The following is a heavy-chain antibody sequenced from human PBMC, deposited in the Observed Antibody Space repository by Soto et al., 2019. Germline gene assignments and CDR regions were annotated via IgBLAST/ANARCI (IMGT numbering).Heavy chain of an antibody. CDR1: GGSISSSSYY. CDR2: IYYSGST. Sequence: KASETLSLTCTVSGGSISSSSYYWGWIRQPPGKGLEWIGSIYYSGSTYYNPSLKSRVTISVDTSKNQFSLKLSSVTAADTAVYYCARLYSSSGNDYWGQGTLVTVSS. D-gene: IGHD6-6*01. V-gene: IGHV4-39*01. CDR3: ARLYSSSGNDY. J-gene: IGHJ4*02.